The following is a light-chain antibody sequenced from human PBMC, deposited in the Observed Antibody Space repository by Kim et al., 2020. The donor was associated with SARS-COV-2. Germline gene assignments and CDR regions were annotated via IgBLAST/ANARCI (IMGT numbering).Light chain of an antibody. CDR1: QDIRND. Sequence: AIQMTQSPSSLSASIGDRVTITCRASQDIRNDLGWYQQKPGKAPELLIYAASSLQSGVPSRFASSGSGTDFTLTISSLQPEDFATYYCLQDYNYPYTFGQGTKLEI. J-gene: IGKJ2*01. CDR3: LQDYNYPYT. V-gene: IGKV1-6*01. CDR2: AAS.